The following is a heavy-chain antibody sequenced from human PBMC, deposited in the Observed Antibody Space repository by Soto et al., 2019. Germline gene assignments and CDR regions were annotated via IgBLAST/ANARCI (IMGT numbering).Heavy chain of an antibody. D-gene: IGHD6-6*01. CDR3: ARDKIAARRSHYYYYYGMDV. CDR2: ISYDGSNK. J-gene: IGHJ6*01. Sequence: GGSLRLSCAASGFTFSSYAMHWVRQAPGKGLEWVAVISYDGSNKYYADSVKGRFTISRDNSKNTLYLQMNSLRAEDTAVYYCARDKIAARRSHYYYYYGMDVWG. V-gene: IGHV3-30-3*01. CDR1: GFTFSSYA.